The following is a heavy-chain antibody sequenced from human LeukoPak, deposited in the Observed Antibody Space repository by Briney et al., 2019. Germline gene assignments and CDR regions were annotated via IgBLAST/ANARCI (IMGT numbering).Heavy chain of an antibody. CDR1: GFTFSSYS. D-gene: IGHD2-21*02. CDR3: ARDYLSVVDCGGDCTTDAFDI. CDR2: ISSSSSYI. Sequence: GGSLRLSCAASGFTFSSYSMNWVRQAPGKGLEWVSSISSSSSYIYYADSVKGRFTISRGNAKNSLYLQMNSLRAEDTAVYYCARDYLSVVDCGGDCTTDAFDIWGQGTMVTVSS. J-gene: IGHJ3*02. V-gene: IGHV3-21*01.